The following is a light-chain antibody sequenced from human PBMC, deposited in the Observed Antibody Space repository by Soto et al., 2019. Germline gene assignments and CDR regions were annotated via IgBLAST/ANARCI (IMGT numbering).Light chain of an antibody. CDR1: QSVSIK. CDR3: QQHQTYST. V-gene: IGKV3-15*01. J-gene: IGKJ1*01. Sequence: EIVMTQSPATLSVSPGERATLSFRASQSVSIKLAWYQQKPGQGPRLLIFGASIRAIGIPARFSGSGSGTDFTLTISSLQPDDFATYYCQQHQTYSTFGQGTKVDI. CDR2: GAS.